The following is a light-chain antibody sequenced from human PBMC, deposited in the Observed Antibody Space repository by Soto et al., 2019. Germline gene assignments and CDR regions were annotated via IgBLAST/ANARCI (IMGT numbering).Light chain of an antibody. Sequence: IVMTHSPVTLSVSPGERATLSCRASQLVSSNLAWYQQQPGQAPSILIDGASTRATSIPARFSGSGSGTEFTLTISSLQSEDFAVYYCQQYSNWPSWTFGQGTKVDIK. CDR2: GAS. V-gene: IGKV3D-15*01. J-gene: IGKJ1*01. CDR3: QQYSNWPSWT. CDR1: QLVSSN.